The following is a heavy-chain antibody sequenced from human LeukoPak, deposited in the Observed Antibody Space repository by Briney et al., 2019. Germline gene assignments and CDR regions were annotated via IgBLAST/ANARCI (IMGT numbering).Heavy chain of an antibody. D-gene: IGHD3-10*01. Sequence: SETLSLTCAVYGGSFSGYYWSWIRQPPGKGLEWIGEINHSGSTNYIPSLKSRVTISVDTSKNQFSLKLSSVTAADTAVYYCARGLRWYYYGSGRSYYFDYWGQGTLVTVSS. CDR3: ARGLRWYYYGSGRSYYFDY. CDR2: INHSGST. J-gene: IGHJ4*02. V-gene: IGHV4-34*01. CDR1: GGSFSGYY.